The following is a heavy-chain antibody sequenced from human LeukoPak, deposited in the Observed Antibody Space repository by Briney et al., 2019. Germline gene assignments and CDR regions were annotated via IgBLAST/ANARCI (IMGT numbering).Heavy chain of an antibody. CDR1: GFTFSSYE. CDR3: ARGDYGYYYYYYGMDV. CDR2: ISSSGSTI. J-gene: IGHJ6*02. V-gene: IGHV3-48*03. D-gene: IGHD4-17*01. Sequence: GGSLRLSCAASGFTFSSYEMNWVRQAPGKGLEWVSYISSSGSTIYYADSVKGRFTISRDNAKNSLYLQMNSLRAEDTAVYYCARGDYGYYYYYYGMDVWGQGTTVTVSS.